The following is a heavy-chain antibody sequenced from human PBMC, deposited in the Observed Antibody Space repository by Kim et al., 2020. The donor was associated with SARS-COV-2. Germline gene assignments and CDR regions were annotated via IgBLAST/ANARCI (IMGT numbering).Heavy chain of an antibody. CDR2: IYYSGST. CDR1: GGSFSSGSYY. D-gene: IGHD6-13*01. J-gene: IGHJ6*01. V-gene: IGHV4-61*01. CDR3: ARDSISWPYYYYGMDV. Sequence: SETLSLTCTVSGGSFSSGSYYWSWIRQPPGKGLEWIGYIYYSGSTNYNPSLKSRVTISVDTSKNQFSLKLSAVTAADTAVDYCARDSISWPYYYYGMDV.